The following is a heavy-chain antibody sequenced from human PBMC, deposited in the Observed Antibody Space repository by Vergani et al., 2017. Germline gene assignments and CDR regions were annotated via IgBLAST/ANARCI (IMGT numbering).Heavy chain of an antibody. CDR2: INPNSGGT. CDR1: GYTFTGYY. D-gene: IGHD4-23*01. CDR3: ARVRGNYGGNSLWYFDL. J-gene: IGHJ2*01. V-gene: IGHV1-2*02. Sequence: QVQLVQSGAEVKKPGASVKVSCKASGYTFTGYYMHWVRQAPGQGLEWMGWINPNSGGTNYAQKFQGRVTMTRDTSISTAYMELSRLRSDDTAVYYCARVRGNYGGNSLWYFDLWGRGTLVTVSS.